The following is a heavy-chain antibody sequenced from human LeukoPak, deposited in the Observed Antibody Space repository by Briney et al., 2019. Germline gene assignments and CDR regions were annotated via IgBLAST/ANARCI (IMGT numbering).Heavy chain of an antibody. CDR2: IWYDGSNR. Sequence: PGGSLRLSCAASGFTFSNYGMHWVRQAPGKGLEWVAFIWYDGSNRYYADSVKGRFTISRDNSEYTLFLQMSSLRTEDTAVYYCAKDPLGFCTRATCRYLDSWGQGTLVTVSS. J-gene: IGHJ4*02. CDR1: GFTFSNYG. D-gene: IGHD2-8*01. CDR3: AKDPLGFCTRATCRYLDS. V-gene: IGHV3-30*02.